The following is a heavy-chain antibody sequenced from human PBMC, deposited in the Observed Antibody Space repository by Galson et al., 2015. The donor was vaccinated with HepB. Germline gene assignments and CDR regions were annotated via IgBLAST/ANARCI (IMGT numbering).Heavy chain of an antibody. Sequence: SLRLSCAASGLTFGSYAMNWVRQAPGKGLEWVAVLSSHGDNEYYADSVKGRFTISRDNSENTVYLQMHSLRVEDTAVYYCARTFYFDYWGQGTLVTVSS. CDR1: GLTFGSYA. V-gene: IGHV3-30*04. J-gene: IGHJ4*02. CDR3: ARTFYFDY. D-gene: IGHD3-16*01. CDR2: LSSHGDNE.